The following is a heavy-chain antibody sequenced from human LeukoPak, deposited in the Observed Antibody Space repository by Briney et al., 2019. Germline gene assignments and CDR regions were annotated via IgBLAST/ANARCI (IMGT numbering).Heavy chain of an antibody. Sequence: SETLSLTCTVSGGSISSNSHYWGWLRQPPGTGLEWVANIFHNGNTSYNSSLKRRVTISIDTSQNQLSLRLSSVTAADTAVYYCARVGWGNVAAYPNWLDPWGQGTVVTVSS. V-gene: IGHV4-39*07. D-gene: IGHD3-16*01. CDR1: GGSISSNSHY. J-gene: IGHJ5*02. CDR3: ARVGWGNVAAYPNWLDP. CDR2: IFHNGNT.